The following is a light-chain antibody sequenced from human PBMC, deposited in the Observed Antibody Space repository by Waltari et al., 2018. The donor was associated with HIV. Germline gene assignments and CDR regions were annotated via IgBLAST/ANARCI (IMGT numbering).Light chain of an antibody. CDR1: ALPRKY. J-gene: IGLJ1*01. V-gene: IGLV3-16*01. CDR3: PSADSSTTYHVV. Sequence: SYELTQPPSVSVSLGQMARITCSGEALPRKYAYWSQQKPGQFPVLVVYKDTERPSGIPGRFSGSSSGTIVTLTISGVQAEDEAHHYFPSADSSTTYHVVFGTGTNVTVL. CDR2: KDT.